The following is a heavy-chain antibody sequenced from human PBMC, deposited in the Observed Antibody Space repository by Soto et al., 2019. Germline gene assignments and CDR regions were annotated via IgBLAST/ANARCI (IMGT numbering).Heavy chain of an antibody. J-gene: IGHJ5*02. V-gene: IGHV1-2*04. D-gene: IGHD3-9*01. CDR3: ARGYYDILTGYRWFDP. Sequence: ASVKVSCKASGYTFTGYYMHWVRQAPGQGLEWMGWINPNSGGTNYAQKFQGWVTMTRDTSISTAYMELSWLRSDDTDVYYCARGYYDILTGYRWFDPWGQGALVTVSS. CDR1: GYTFTGYY. CDR2: INPNSGGT.